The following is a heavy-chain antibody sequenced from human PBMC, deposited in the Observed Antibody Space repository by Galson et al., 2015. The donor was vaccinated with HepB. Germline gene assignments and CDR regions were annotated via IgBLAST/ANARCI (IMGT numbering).Heavy chain of an antibody. CDR2: ISYDGSNK. CDR1: GFTFSSYG. J-gene: IGHJ6*02. CDR3: AAPPIVVVPAAGDYYYYGMGV. D-gene: IGHD2-2*01. V-gene: IGHV3-30*03. Sequence: SLRLSCAASGFTFSSYGMHWVRQAPGKGLEWVAVISYDGSNKYYADSVKGRFTISRDNSKNTLYLQMNSLRAEDTAVYYCAAPPIVVVPAAGDYYYYGMGVWGQGTTVTVSS.